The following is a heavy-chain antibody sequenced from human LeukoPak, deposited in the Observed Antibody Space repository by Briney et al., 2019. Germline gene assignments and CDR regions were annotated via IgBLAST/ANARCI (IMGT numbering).Heavy chain of an antibody. D-gene: IGHD3-10*01. V-gene: IGHV5-51*01. J-gene: IGHJ3*02. Sequence: GESLKISFKGSGYSFTSYWIGWVRPLPGKGLEWMWIIYPGDSDTRYSPSFQGQVTISADKSISTAYLQWSSLKASDTAMYYCARGSMVRGVIGAFDIWGQGTMVTVSS. CDR2: IYPGDSDT. CDR3: ARGSMVRGVIGAFDI. CDR1: GYSFTSYW.